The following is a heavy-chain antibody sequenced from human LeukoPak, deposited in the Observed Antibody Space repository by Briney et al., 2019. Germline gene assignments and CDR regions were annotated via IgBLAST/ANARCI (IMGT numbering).Heavy chain of an antibody. CDR1: GGSISSYC. CDR3: ARLGGSGSSGGYFDY. Sequence: SETLSLTCTVSGGSISSYCWSWIRQPPGKGLEWIGYIYYSGSTNYNPSLKSRVTISVDTSKNQFSLKLSSVTAADTAVYYCARLGGSGSSGGYFDYWGQGTLVTVSS. V-gene: IGHV4-59*01. D-gene: IGHD3-10*01. CDR2: IYYSGST. J-gene: IGHJ4*02.